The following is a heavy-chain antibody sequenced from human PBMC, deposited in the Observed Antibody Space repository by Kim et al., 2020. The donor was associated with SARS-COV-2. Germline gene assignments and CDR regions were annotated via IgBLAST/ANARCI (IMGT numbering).Heavy chain of an antibody. J-gene: IGHJ6*02. Sequence: GGSLRLSCAASGFTFSSYSMNWVRQAPGKGLEWVSSISSSSSYIYYADSVKGRFTISRDNAKNSLYLQMNSLRAEDTAVYYCARDGYSNSSYYYYGMDVWGQGTTVTVSS. D-gene: IGHD4-4*01. CDR1: GFTFSSYS. V-gene: IGHV3-21*01. CDR3: ARDGYSNSSYYYYGMDV. CDR2: ISSSSSYI.